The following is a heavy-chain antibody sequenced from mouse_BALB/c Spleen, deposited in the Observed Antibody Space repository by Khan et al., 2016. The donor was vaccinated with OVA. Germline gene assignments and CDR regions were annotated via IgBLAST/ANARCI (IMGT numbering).Heavy chain of an antibody. CDR2: INYSGNT. CDR3: ARKDYYDYDPFPY. J-gene: IGHJ3*01. D-gene: IGHD2-4*01. Sequence: EVQLQESGPGLVKPSQSLSFTCTVTAYSITSEYAWNWIRQFPGNKLEWMGYINYSGNTRFNPSLKSRTSLTRDTSKNQLFLQLNSVTTEDTATYYCARKDYYDYDPFPYWGQGTLVTVSA. V-gene: IGHV3-2*02. CDR1: AYSITSEYA.